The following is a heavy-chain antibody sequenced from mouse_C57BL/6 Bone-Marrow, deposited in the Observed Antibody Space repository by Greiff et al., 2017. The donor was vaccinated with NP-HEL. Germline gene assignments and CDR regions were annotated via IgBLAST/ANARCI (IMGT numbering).Heavy chain of an antibody. J-gene: IGHJ4*01. CDR1: GFTFSSYA. CDR3: ARDGGTTVVAHYAMDY. Sequence: EVMLVESGGGLVKPGGSLKLSCAASGFTFSSYAMSWVRQTPEKRLEWVATISDGGSYTYYPDNVKGRFTISRDNAKNNLYLQMSHLKSEDTAMYYCARDGGTTVVAHYAMDYWGQGTSVTVSS. V-gene: IGHV5-4*01. D-gene: IGHD1-1*01. CDR2: ISDGGSYT.